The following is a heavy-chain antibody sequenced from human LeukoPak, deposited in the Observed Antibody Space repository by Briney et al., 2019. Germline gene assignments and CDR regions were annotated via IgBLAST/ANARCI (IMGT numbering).Heavy chain of an antibody. CDR2: ISSSGSTI. J-gene: IGHJ4*02. D-gene: IGHD3-10*01. CDR3: ARDTAMVRGLDY. V-gene: IGHV3-11*01. Sequence: GGSLRLSCAASGFTFSDYYISWIRQAPGKGLEWVSYISSSGSTIYYADSVKGRFTISKDNAKNSLYLQMNSLRAEDTAVYYCARDTAMVRGLDYWGQGTLVTVSS. CDR1: GFTFSDYY.